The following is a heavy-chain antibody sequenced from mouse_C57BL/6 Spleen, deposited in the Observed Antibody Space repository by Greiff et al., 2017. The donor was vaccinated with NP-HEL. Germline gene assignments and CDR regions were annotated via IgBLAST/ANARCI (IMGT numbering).Heavy chain of an antibody. CDR3: ARWLLLDYFDY. D-gene: IGHD2-3*01. CDR1: GYTFTSYW. CDR2: IHPNSGST. Sequence: QVQLQQSGAELVKPGASVKLSCKASGYTFTSYWMHWVKQRPGQGLEWIGMIHPNSGSTNYNEKFKSKATLTVDKSSSTAYMQLSSLTSEDSAVYYCARWLLLDYFDYWGQGTTLTVSS. J-gene: IGHJ2*01. V-gene: IGHV1-64*01.